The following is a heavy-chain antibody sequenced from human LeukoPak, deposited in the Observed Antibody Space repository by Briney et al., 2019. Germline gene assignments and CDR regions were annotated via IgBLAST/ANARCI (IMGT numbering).Heavy chain of an antibody. CDR3: AKVQDYDILTGYYIAGGNFDY. CDR1: GFTFSTYA. CDR2: ISGSGGST. Sequence: GGSLRLSCAASGFTFSTYAMSWVRQAPGKGLEGVSTISGSGGSTYYADSVKGRFTISRDNSKNTLYLQMNSLRAEDTAIYYCAKVQDYDILTGYYIAGGNFDYWGQGTLVTVSS. D-gene: IGHD3-9*01. J-gene: IGHJ4*02. V-gene: IGHV3-23*01.